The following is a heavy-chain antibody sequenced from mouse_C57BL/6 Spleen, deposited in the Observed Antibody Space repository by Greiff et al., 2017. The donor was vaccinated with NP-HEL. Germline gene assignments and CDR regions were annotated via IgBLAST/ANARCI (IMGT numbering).Heavy chain of an antibody. CDR3: ARGDYGSSLMDY. J-gene: IGHJ4*01. Sequence: EVQLQQSGPELVKPGASVKISCKASGYTFTDYYMNWVKQSHGKSLEWIGDINPNNGGTSYNQKFKGKATLTVDKSSSTAYMELRSLTSEDSAVYYCARGDYGSSLMDYWGQGTSVTVSS. CDR1: GYTFTDYY. D-gene: IGHD1-1*01. V-gene: IGHV1-26*01. CDR2: INPNNGGT.